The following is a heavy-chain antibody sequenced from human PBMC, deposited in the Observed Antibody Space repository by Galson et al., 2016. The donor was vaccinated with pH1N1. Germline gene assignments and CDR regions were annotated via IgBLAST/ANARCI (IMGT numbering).Heavy chain of an antibody. D-gene: IGHD4-17*01. V-gene: IGHV1-46*01. CDR2: INPSGGST. CDR3: ARDGYGDYVGGDY. J-gene: IGHJ4*02. Sequence: SVKVSCKASGYTLTSHYMHWVRQAPGQGLEWMGLINPSGGSTSYAPKFQGRVTMTRDTSTSTVYMELTSLRSEDTALYFCARDGYGDYVGGDYWGQGTLVTVSS. CDR1: GYTLTSHY.